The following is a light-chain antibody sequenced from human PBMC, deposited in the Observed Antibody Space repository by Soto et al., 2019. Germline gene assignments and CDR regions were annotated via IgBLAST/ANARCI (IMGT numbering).Light chain of an antibody. CDR3: SSSTSSMTNV. Sequence: QSVLTQLAPVSGSPGQSITISCSGTTSDVGGYNSVSWYQHHPGKAPKLLLYDVGDRPSEVSYPFSGSKSCNTASLTISGLQAADEADYFCSSSTSSMTNVFGSGAKVTV. CDR1: TSDVGGYNS. V-gene: IGLV2-14*03. CDR2: DVG. J-gene: IGLJ1*01.